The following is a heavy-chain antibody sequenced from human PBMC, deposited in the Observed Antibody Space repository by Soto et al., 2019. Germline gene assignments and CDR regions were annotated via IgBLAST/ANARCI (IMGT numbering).Heavy chain of an antibody. CDR1: GGSISSGGYY. J-gene: IGHJ3*02. CDR2: IYYSGST. Sequence: QVQLQESGPGLVKPSQTLSLTCTVSGGSISSGGYYWSWIRQHPGKGLEWIGYIYYSGSTYYNPSLKSRVTISVDTSKNQFSLKLSSVTAADTAVYYCARVPREGYCSSTSCYENDAFDIWGQGTMVTVSS. CDR3: ARVPREGYCSSTSCYENDAFDI. V-gene: IGHV4-31*03. D-gene: IGHD2-2*01.